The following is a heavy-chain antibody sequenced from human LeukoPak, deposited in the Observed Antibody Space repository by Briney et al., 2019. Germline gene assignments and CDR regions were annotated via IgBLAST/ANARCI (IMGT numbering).Heavy chain of an antibody. CDR2: IYSGGST. D-gene: IGHD7-27*01. CDR1: GFTVSSNY. CDR3: TRNWGSDDWFDP. V-gene: IGHV3-53*01. J-gene: IGHJ5*02. Sequence: GGSLRISCAASGFTVSSNYMTWVRQAPGKGLDWVSVIYSGGSTYYADSVKGRFTISRDNSKNTLYLQMNSLRAEDTAVYYCTRNWGSDDWFDPWGQGTLVTVSS.